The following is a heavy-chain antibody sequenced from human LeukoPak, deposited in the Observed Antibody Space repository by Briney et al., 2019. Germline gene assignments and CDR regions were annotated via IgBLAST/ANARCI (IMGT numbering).Heavy chain of an antibody. CDR2: INSDGSST. J-gene: IGHJ6*04. CDR3: ARDYYYYGMDV. Sequence: GGSLRLSCAASGFTFSSYGMHWVRQAPGKGLEWVSRINSDGSSTSYADSVKGRFTISRDNAKNTLYLQMNSLRAEDTAVYYCARDYYYYGMDVWGKGTTVTVSS. CDR1: GFTFSSYG. V-gene: IGHV3-74*01.